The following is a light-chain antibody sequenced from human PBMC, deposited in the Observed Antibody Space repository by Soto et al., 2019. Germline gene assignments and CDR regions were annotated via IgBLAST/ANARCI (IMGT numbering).Light chain of an antibody. J-gene: IGKJ1*01. CDR2: KAS. V-gene: IGKV1-5*03. Sequence: DIQMTQSPSIVSASVGDRVTITCRASQSISSWLAWYQQKPGKAPNLLIYKASSLERGVPSRFSGSGSGTEFTLTISRLQPDDFVTYYFQQYNSYPWAFGQGTKVEI. CDR1: QSISSW. CDR3: QQYNSYPWA.